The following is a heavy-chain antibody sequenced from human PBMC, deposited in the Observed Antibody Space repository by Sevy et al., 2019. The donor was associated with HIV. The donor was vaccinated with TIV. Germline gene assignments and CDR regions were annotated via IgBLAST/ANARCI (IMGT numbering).Heavy chain of an antibody. CDR2: IIQSGNT. D-gene: IGHD2-15*01. J-gene: IGHJ5*02. CDR1: GGFFSDYY. V-gene: IGHV4-34*12. Sequence: SETLSLTCGVYGGFFSDYYWSWISQPPGKGLESIGEIIQSGNTNYNPSLKSRVTISLDPSKNQFSLSLTSVTAADTAMYFCARSSVVRVTPNWFDPWGQGDLVTVSS. CDR3: ARSSVVRVTPNWFDP.